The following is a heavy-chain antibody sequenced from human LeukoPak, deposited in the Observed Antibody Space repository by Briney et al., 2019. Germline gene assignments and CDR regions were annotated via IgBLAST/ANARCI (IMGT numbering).Heavy chain of an antibody. CDR3: ATLLDPTGWFDP. J-gene: IGHJ5*02. CDR1: GGSISSSSYY. CDR2: IYYSGST. Sequence: PSETLSLTCTVSGGSISSSSYYWGWIRQPPGKGLEWIASIYYSGSTYYNPSLKSRVTISVNTSTNQFSLKLSSVSAADTAVYYCATLLDPTGWFDPWGQGTLVTVPS. V-gene: IGHV4-39*01. D-gene: IGHD3/OR15-3a*01.